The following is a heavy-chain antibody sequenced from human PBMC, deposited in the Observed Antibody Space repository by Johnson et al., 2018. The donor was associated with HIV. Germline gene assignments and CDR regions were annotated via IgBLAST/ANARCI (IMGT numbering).Heavy chain of an antibody. V-gene: IGHV3-33*06. CDR1: GFTFSSYG. Sequence: QVLLVESGGGVVQPGRSLRLSCAASGFTFSSYGMHWVRQAPGKGLEWVAVIWYDGSNKYYADSVTGRLTISRDNSKNTLYLQMNSLRAEDTAVYYCAKDPGSGSPGAFDIWGQGTMVTVSS. D-gene: IGHD1-26*01. CDR3: AKDPGSGSPGAFDI. J-gene: IGHJ3*02. CDR2: IWYDGSNK.